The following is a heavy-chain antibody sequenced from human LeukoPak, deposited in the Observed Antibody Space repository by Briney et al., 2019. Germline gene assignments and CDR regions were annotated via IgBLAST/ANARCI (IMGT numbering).Heavy chain of an antibody. CDR2: ISAYNDNA. D-gene: IGHD7-27*01. Sequence: ASVKVSCKASGYSFTNYGISWVRQAPAQGLEGMGWISAYNDNAHYAQGLEGRVTMTSGTSTRTAYMELRSLRSDDTAVYYCARSTLGIEFDYWGQGSLVTVSS. J-gene: IGHJ4*02. CDR3: ARSTLGIEFDY. CDR1: GYSFTNYG. V-gene: IGHV1-18*01.